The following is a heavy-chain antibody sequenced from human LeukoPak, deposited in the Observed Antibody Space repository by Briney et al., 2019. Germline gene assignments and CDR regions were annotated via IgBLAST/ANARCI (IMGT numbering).Heavy chain of an antibody. CDR2: IYYSGST. CDR3: ARAPVPAAHDY. J-gene: IGHJ4*02. D-gene: IGHD2-2*01. Sequence: SETLSLTCTVSGGSISSYYWSWIRQPPGKGLEWIGYIYYSGSTNYNPYLQSRVTISVETSKNQFSLKLSSVTAADTAVYYCARAPVPAAHDYWGQGTLVTVSS. CDR1: GGSISSYY. V-gene: IGHV4-59*01.